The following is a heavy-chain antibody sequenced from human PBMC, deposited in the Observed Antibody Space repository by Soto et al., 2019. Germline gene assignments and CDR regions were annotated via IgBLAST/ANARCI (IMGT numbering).Heavy chain of an antibody. CDR3: AIQPRYSSGGGHFAY. V-gene: IGHV5-51*01. J-gene: IGHJ4*02. D-gene: IGHD2-15*01. CDR1: DYTFAAYW. CDR2: INPGNSET. Sequence: GESLKISCKGSDYTFAAYWIGWVRQMPGKGLEWMGIINPGNSETRYRPSFQGQVTISADKSINTAYLQWSSLKASDTAMYYCAIQPRYSSGGGHFAYWGQGNLVTVYS.